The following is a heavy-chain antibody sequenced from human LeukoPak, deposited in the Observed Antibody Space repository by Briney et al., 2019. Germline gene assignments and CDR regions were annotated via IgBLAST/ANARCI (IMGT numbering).Heavy chain of an antibody. V-gene: IGHV3-66*02. CDR1: GFSVSSYG. CDR2: VYRDGDT. J-gene: IGHJ5*02. Sequence: PGGSLRLSCVASGFSVSSYGKSWVRQAPGKAPEWVSVVYRDGDTHYADYARGRFIFSRDNSKNTLYLQMTNLRVEDTAVYHCVRDRAEGRAWVEFDPWGQGTVVTVSS. CDR3: VRDRAEGRAWVEFDP.